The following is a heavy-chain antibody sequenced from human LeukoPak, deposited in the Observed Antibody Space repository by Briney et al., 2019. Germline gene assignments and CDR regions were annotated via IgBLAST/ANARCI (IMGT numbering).Heavy chain of an antibody. V-gene: IGHV4-34*01. CDR2: INHSGST. J-gene: IGHJ4*02. CDR3: ARAYSSGWSYCFDY. D-gene: IGHD6-19*01. CDR1: GGSFSGYY. Sequence: PSETLSLTCAVYGGSFSGYYWSWIRQPPGKGLEWIGEINHSGSTNYNPSLKSRVTISVDTSKNQFSLKLSSVTAADTAVYYCARAYSSGWSYCFDYLGQGTLVTVSS.